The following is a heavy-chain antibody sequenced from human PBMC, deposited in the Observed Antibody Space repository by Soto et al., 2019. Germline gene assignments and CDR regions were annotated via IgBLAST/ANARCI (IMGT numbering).Heavy chain of an antibody. V-gene: IGHV4-4*07. CDR3: VRDHPIAVAGNVFWYFDL. CDR1: GGSISSYY. D-gene: IGHD6-19*01. J-gene: IGHJ2*01. Sequence: QVQLQESGPGLVKPSETLSLTCTVSGGSISSYYWSWIRQPAGKGLEWIGRIYTSGSTNYNPSLKSRVTMSVDTSKNQFSLKLSSVTAADTAVYYCVRDHPIAVAGNVFWYFDLWGRGTLVTVSS. CDR2: IYTSGST.